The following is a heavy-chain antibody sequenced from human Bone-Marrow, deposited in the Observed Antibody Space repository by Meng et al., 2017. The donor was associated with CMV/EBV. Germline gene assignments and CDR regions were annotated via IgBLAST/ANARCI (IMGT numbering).Heavy chain of an antibody. CDR3: ASSAAMVGNFDY. D-gene: IGHD5-18*01. V-gene: IGHV1-18*01. J-gene: IGHJ4*02. CDR2: ISAYNGNT. Sequence: QVELVQSGAEVNKPGASGQVSCKASGYTFTSYGISWVRQAPGQGLEWMGWISAYNGNTNYAQKLQGRVTMTTETSTSTAYMELRSLRSDDTAVYYCASSAAMVGNFDYWGQGTLVTVSS. CDR1: GYTFTSYG.